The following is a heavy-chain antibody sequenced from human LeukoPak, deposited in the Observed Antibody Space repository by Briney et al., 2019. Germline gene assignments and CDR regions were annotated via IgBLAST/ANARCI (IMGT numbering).Heavy chain of an antibody. Sequence: GGSLRLSCAASGFTFSSYAMHWVRQAPGKGLEWVALISYDGSNKYYADSVKGRFTISRDNSKNTLYLQMNSLRAEDTAVYYCARERITMVRGVIKYYYMDVWGKGTTVTVSS. D-gene: IGHD3-10*01. CDR3: ARERITMVRGVIKYYYMDV. CDR1: GFTFSSYA. J-gene: IGHJ6*03. CDR2: ISYDGSNK. V-gene: IGHV3-30*04.